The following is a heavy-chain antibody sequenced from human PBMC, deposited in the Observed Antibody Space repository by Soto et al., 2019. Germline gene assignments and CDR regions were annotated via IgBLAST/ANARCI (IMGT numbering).Heavy chain of an antibody. Sequence: LRLSCAASGFTFTSYSMNWVRQAPGQGLEWVSYISDNGKYIYYADSVKGRFTISRDNAKNSLYLQMNSLRAEDTAVYYCARGYDSSGYYQNDAFDIWGQGTMVTVSS. CDR3: ARGYDSSGYYQNDAFDI. CDR1: GFTFTSYS. CDR2: ISDNGKYI. D-gene: IGHD3-22*01. J-gene: IGHJ3*02. V-gene: IGHV3-21*05.